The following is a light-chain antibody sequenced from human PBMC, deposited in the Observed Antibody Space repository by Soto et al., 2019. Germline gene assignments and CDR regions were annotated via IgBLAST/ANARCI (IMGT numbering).Light chain of an antibody. V-gene: IGLV2-14*01. CDR2: QVT. CDR3: SSYTDSSNYV. J-gene: IGLJ1*01. CDR1: SSDLAIYNY. Sequence: QSVLTQPASVSGSPGQSITIPCTGTSSDLAIYNYVSWYQQQPGKAPKLMIYQVTNRPSGVSNRFSGSRSGNTASLTISGLQAEDEADYYCSSYTDSSNYVFGTWTKVTVL.